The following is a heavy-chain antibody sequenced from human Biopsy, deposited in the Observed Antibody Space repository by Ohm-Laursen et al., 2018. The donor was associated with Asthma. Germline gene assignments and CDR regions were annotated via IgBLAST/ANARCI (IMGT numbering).Heavy chain of an antibody. D-gene: IGHD4-17*01. CDR3: TSDFPKDYVRYNFQF. CDR2: HDHEEGGT. V-gene: IGHV1-24*01. CDR1: GYSLTDLS. J-gene: IGHJ4*02. Sequence: ASVKVSCKISGYSLTDLSMHWVRRAPGQGLEWMGGHDHEEGGTVNARRFQGRVTMTEDTSTDTAYMELSSLSSDDTAVYYCTSDFPKDYVRYNFQFWGQGTLVTVSS.